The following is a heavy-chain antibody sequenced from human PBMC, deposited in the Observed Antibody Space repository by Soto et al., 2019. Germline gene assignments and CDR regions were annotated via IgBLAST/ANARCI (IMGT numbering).Heavy chain of an antibody. CDR3: ASRSSGWYFDY. Sequence: GGSLRICCAASRVTISGHAMHWVRQAPGKGLEWLAVISCNGSDKFYGDSVKGRFTISRDNSKNTLFLQMNSLRAEDPAVYYSASRSSGWYFDYWGQGTLVTVS. D-gene: IGHD6-19*01. CDR1: RVTISGHA. CDR2: ISCNGSDK. V-gene: IGHV3-30*03. J-gene: IGHJ4*02.